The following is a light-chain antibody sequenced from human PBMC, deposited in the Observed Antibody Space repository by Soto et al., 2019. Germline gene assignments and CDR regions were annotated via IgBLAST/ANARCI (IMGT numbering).Light chain of an antibody. Sequence: EISKAQYPATLALSVGQSGSRTIKASQSVSSYLAWYQQKPGQAPRLLIYGAFNRATGIPDRFSGGGSGTDFTPSVTRLEPEDFAVYYFQYYGNSPLTFGQGTKVDIK. CDR3: QYYGNSPLT. V-gene: IGKV3-20*01. CDR2: GAF. CDR1: QSVSSY. J-gene: IGKJ1*01.